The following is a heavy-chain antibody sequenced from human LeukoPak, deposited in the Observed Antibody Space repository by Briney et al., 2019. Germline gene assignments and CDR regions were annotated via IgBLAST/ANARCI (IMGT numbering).Heavy chain of an antibody. CDR3: ARDPDRYDFWSGNYWGNYYYYYGMDV. J-gene: IGHJ6*02. CDR1: GGSISSGGYY. CDR2: IYYSGST. Sequence: PSETLSLTCTVSGGSISSGGYYWSWIRQHPGKGLEWIGYIYYSGSTYYNPSLKSRVTISVDTSKNQFSLKLSSVTAADTAVYYCARDPDRYDFWSGNYWGNYYYYYGMDVWGQGTTVTVSS. D-gene: IGHD3-3*01. V-gene: IGHV4-31*03.